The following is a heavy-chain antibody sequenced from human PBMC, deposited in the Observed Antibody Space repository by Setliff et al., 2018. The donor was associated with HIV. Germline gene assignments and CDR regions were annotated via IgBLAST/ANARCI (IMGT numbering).Heavy chain of an antibody. D-gene: IGHD6-19*01. CDR1: AYSFSKYG. V-gene: IGHV1-18*01. Sequence: ASVKVSCKASAYSFSKYGISWVRQAPGQGLEWMGWISGFNGNTKYAQSLQDRVAMTTETATSTAYMEMRSLRSDDTAVYFCARVPYRSAWFSGGHDAFDIWGQGTMVTVSS. CDR2: ISGFNGNT. CDR3: ARVPYRSAWFSGGHDAFDI. J-gene: IGHJ3*02.